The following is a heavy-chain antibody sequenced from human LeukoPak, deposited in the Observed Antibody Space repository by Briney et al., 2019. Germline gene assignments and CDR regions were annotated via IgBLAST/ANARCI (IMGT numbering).Heavy chain of an antibody. CDR3: ARHRYDNTEYLIEYFDL. J-gene: IGHJ2*01. CDR2: IHKSGNT. D-gene: IGHD6-6*01. V-gene: IGHV4-39*01. Sequence: SETLSLTCTVSGDSISITNDYWAWIRQPPGTGLERIGSIHKSGNTYYNSSLESRVTVSVDTSKNHFSLKLVSVTVADTAVYYCARHRYDNTEYLIEYFDLWGRGTLVSVSS. CDR1: GDSISITNDY.